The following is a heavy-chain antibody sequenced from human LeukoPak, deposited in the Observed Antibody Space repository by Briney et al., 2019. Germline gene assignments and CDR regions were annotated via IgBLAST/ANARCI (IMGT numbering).Heavy chain of an antibody. CDR2: INHSGST. J-gene: IGHJ4*02. D-gene: IGHD2-21*02. Sequence: SETLSLTCAVSGYSISSGYYWGWIRQPPGKGLEWIGEINHSGSTNYNPSLKSRVTISVDTSKNQFSLKLSSVTAADTAVYYCARRLHIVVVTATPFDYWGQGTLVTVSS. V-gene: IGHV4-38-2*01. CDR3: ARRLHIVVVTATPFDY. CDR1: GYSISSGYY.